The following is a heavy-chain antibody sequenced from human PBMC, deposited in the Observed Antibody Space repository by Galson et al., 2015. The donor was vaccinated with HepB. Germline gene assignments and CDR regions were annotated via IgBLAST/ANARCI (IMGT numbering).Heavy chain of an antibody. CDR3: ARSFGGSFPQFDY. Sequence: SLRLSCAASGSAFSAYAMHWVRQAPGKGLEWVAVMSYDGSNEHYADTVKGRFTIFRDNSKNTLYLQMNSLRPDDAAVYYCARSFGGSFPQFDYWGQGTLVTVSS. CDR1: GSAFSAYA. D-gene: IGHD1-26*01. J-gene: IGHJ4*02. V-gene: IGHV3-30*04. CDR2: MSYDGSNE.